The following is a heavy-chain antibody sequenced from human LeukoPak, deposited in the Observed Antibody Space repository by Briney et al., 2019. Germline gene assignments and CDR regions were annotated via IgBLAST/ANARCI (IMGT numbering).Heavy chain of an antibody. Sequence: PGGSLRLSCAASGFTFSSYSMNWVRQAPGKGLEWVSYTSSSSSTIYYADSVKGRFTISRDNAKNSLYLQMNSLRAEDTAVYYCARDHYYDSSGYHDYWGQGTLVTVSS. J-gene: IGHJ4*02. CDR3: ARDHYYDSSGYHDY. CDR2: TSSSSSTI. D-gene: IGHD3-22*01. V-gene: IGHV3-48*01. CDR1: GFTFSSYS.